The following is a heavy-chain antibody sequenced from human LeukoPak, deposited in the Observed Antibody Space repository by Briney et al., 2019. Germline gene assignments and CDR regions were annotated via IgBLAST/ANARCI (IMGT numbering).Heavy chain of an antibody. Sequence: PGRSLRLSCAASGFTFSSYGMHWVRQAPGKGLEWVSFISGSGSNTKYADSVKGRFTISRDNAKNSLYLQMNSLRAEDTAVYYCVRDSAHTVVVPAVIPPGLDNWFDPWGQGTLVTVSS. J-gene: IGHJ5*02. CDR3: VRDSAHTVVVPAVIPPGLDNWFDP. CDR2: ISGSGSNT. D-gene: IGHD2-2*01. V-gene: IGHV3-48*04. CDR1: GFTFSSYG.